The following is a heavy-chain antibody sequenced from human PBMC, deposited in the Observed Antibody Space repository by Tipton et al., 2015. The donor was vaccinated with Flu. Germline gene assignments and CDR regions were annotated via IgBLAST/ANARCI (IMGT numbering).Heavy chain of an antibody. D-gene: IGHD3-3*01. Sequence: SLRLSCAASGLTFSDYYMSWIRLAPGKGLEWVSHISSSGSSINYADSVKGRFTISRGNAKNSLYLQMNSLRAEDTAVYYCARDHPPSITVLGEITDYFGMDVWGQGTTVTVSS. CDR2: ISSSGSSI. V-gene: IGHV3-11*01. CDR3: ARDHPPSITVLGEITDYFGMDV. CDR1: GLTFSDYY. J-gene: IGHJ6*02.